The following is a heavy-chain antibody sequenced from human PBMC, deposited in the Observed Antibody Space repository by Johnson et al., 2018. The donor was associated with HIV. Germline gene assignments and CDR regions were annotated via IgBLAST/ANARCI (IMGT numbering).Heavy chain of an antibody. J-gene: IGHJ3*02. CDR3: AKDIGDYVPGHAFDI. CDR2: IGTAGDT. CDR1: GFTFSSYD. Sequence: VQLVESGGGLVQPGGSLRLSCAASGFTFSSYDMHWVRQATGKGLEWVSAIGTAGDTYYPGSVKGRFTISRDNAKNSLYLQMNSLRAEDTALYYCAKDIGDYVPGHAFDIWGQGTMVTVSS. D-gene: IGHD3-16*01. V-gene: IGHV3-13*01.